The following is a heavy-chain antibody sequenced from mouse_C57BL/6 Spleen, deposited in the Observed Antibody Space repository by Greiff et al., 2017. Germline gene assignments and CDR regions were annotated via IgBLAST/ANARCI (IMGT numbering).Heavy chain of an antibody. CDR2: IWRGGST. D-gene: IGHD3-2*02. J-gene: IGHJ4*01. Sequence: VKLQESGPGLVQPSQRLSITCTVSGFSLTSYGVHWVRQSPGKGLEWLGVIWRGGSTDYNAAVMSRLSITKDNSKSQVFLKKNSLQADDTAIYYCAKNYHYRLYAMDYWGQGTSVTVSS. CDR3: AKNYHYRLYAMDY. CDR1: GFSLTSYG. V-gene: IGHV2-5*01.